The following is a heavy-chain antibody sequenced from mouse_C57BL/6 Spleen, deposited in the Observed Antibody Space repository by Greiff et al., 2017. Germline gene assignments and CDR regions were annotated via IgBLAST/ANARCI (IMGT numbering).Heavy chain of an antibody. CDR2: INPSAGGT. Sequence: VHVKQSGPELVKPGASVKISCKASGYSFTGYYMNWVKQSPEKSLEWIGEINPSAGGTTYNQKFKAKATLTVDTSSSTAYMQLKSLTSEDSAVYYCARIYYDDVFADWGQGTLVTVA. CDR1: GYSFTGYY. V-gene: IGHV1-42*01. J-gene: IGHJ3*01. CDR3: ARIYYDDVFAD. D-gene: IGHD2-4*01.